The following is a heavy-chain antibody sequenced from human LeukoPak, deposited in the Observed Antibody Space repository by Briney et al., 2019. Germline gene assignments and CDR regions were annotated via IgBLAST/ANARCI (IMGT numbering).Heavy chain of an antibody. D-gene: IGHD4-17*01. CDR3: ARASTTVPNLLDH. CDR1: GFTFSTYW. Sequence: PAGTLRLSCAASGFTFSTYWMHWVRQAPGKGLVCVARIKGDGSSTIYADSVKGRFTISRDNSKNTLYLQTSSLRAADTAVYYCARASTTVPNLLDHWGRGTLVTVSS. V-gene: IGHV3-74*01. CDR2: IKGDGSST. J-gene: IGHJ4*02.